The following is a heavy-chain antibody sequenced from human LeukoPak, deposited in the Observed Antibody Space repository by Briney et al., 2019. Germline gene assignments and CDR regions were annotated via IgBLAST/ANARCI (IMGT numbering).Heavy chain of an antibody. J-gene: IGHJ4*02. CDR2: IYYSGST. CDR1: GGSISSSSYY. D-gene: IGHD3-10*01. Sequence: SETLSLTCTVSGGSISSSSYYWGWIRQPPGKGLEWIGSIYYSGSTYYNPSLKSRVTISVDTSKNQFSLKLSSVTAADTAVYYCARTPTMVRGVIITPPDYWGQGTLVTVSS. CDR3: ARTPTMVRGVIITPPDY. V-gene: IGHV4-39*01.